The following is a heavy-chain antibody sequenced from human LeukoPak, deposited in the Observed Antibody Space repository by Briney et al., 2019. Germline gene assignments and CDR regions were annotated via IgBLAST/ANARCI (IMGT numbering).Heavy chain of an antibody. D-gene: IGHD1-26*01. CDR3: ARIVSIRSGTYFEDS. V-gene: IGHV2-70*11. Sequence: ESGPALVKPTQTLTLTCTFSGFSLRSTGMCVTWIRQPPGKALEWLARIDWDDDKYYRPSLETRLSISKDTSINQAVLTMTDMEPEDTATYYCARIVSIRSGTYFEDSWGQGTLVTVSS. CDR2: IDWDDDK. J-gene: IGHJ4*02. CDR1: GFSLRSTGMC.